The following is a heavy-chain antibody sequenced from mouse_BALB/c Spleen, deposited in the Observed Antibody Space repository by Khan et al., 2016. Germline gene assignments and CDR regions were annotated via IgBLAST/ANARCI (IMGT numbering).Heavy chain of an antibody. CDR1: GYTFSSYW. CDR3: ARGAY. Sequence: QVQLKQSGAELMKPGASVKISCKATGYTFSSYWIAWVKQRPGHGLEWIGEILPGSGSTNYNEKFKVKATFTADTSSNTAYMQLSSLTSEDSAVYYCARGAYWGQGTLVTVSA. CDR2: ILPGSGST. V-gene: IGHV1-9*01. J-gene: IGHJ3*01.